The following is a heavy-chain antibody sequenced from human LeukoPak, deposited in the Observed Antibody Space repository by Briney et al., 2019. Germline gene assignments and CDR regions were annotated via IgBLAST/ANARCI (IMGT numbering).Heavy chain of an antibody. V-gene: IGHV3-23*01. CDR3: AKAPREEAFPNWFDP. CDR2: ISGSGGST. CDR1: GFTFSSYA. J-gene: IGHJ5*02. D-gene: IGHD1-26*01. Sequence: GGFLRLSCAASGFTFSSYAMSWVRQAPGKGLEWVSAISGSGGSTYYADSVKGRFTISRDNSKNTLYLQMNSLRAEDTAVYYCAKAPREEAFPNWFDPWGQGTLVTVSS.